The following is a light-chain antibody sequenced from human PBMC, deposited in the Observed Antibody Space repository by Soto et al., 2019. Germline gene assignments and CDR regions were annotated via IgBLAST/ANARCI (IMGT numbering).Light chain of an antibody. Sequence: DIQMTQSPSTLSASVGDRVTITCRASQSISNWLAWYQQKPGKAPKLLIYRASTLESGVPSRSSGSGSGTEFTLTISSLQPDDFSTYYCQQYISVSLLTFGGGTKVEIK. CDR1: QSISNW. CDR3: QQYISVSLLT. CDR2: RAS. J-gene: IGKJ4*01. V-gene: IGKV1-5*03.